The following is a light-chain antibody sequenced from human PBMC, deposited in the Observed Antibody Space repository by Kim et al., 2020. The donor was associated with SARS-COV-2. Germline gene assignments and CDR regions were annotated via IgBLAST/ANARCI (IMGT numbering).Light chain of an antibody. Sequence: SASVGDRVTITCQASQDISRYLNWYQQKPGKAPKLLIYDASKLETGVPSRFSGSGSGTDFTFTISSLQPEDIGTYYCQEYDTLLTFGGGTKVDIK. CDR3: QEYDTLLT. CDR1: QDISRY. V-gene: IGKV1-33*01. J-gene: IGKJ4*01. CDR2: DAS.